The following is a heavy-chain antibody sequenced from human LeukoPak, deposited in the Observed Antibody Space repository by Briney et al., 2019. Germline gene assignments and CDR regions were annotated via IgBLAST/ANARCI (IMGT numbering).Heavy chain of an antibody. CDR1: GGSISSYY. CDR3: ARGPGYSSSWHYDY. D-gene: IGHD6-13*01. V-gene: IGHV4-59*01. CDR2: IYYSGST. Sequence: SETLSLTCTVSGGSISSYYWSWIRQPPGKGLEWIGYIYYSGSTNYNPSLKSRVTISVDTSKNQFSLKLSSVTAADTAVYYCARGPGYSSSWHYDYWGQGTLVTVSS. J-gene: IGHJ4*02.